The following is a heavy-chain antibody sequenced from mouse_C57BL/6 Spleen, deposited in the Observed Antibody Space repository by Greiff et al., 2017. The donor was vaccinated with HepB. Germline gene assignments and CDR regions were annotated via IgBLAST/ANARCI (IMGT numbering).Heavy chain of an antibody. V-gene: IGHV1-81*01. CDR2: IYPRSGNT. CDR3: ARSYDYDRDWFAY. CDR1: GYTFTSYG. Sequence: VQLVESGAELARPGASVKLSCKASGYTFTSYGISWVKQRTGQGLEWIGEIYPRSGNTYYNEKFKGKATLTADKSSSTAYMELRSLTSEDSAVYFCARSYDYDRDWFAYWGQGTLVTVSA. J-gene: IGHJ3*01. D-gene: IGHD2-4*01.